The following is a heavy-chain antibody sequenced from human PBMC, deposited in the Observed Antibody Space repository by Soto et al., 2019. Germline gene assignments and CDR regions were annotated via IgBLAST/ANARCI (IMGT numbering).Heavy chain of an antibody. Sequence: SETLSLTCTISGDSINSFFWNWIRQPAGKGLEWIGRTYSSGSNNYNPSLKSRVTMSIGTSKNLFSLRLHSVTAADTAVYYCARSVTIFGVALYGMDVWGQGTTVTVSS. J-gene: IGHJ6*02. CDR1: GDSINSFF. V-gene: IGHV4-4*07. CDR3: ARSVTIFGVALYGMDV. CDR2: TYSSGSN. D-gene: IGHD3-3*01.